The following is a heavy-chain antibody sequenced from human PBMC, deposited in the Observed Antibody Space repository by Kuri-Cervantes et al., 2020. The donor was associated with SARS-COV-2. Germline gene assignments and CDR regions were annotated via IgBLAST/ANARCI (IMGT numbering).Heavy chain of an antibody. Sequence: GESLKISCAASGFTFSSYSMNWVRQAPGKGLEWVSYISSSSSTIYYADSVKGRFTISRDNAKNSLYLQMNSLRAEETAVYYCARCPSSSWYSDAFDIWGQGTMVTVSS. CDR1: GFTFSSYS. CDR3: ARCPSSSWYSDAFDI. J-gene: IGHJ3*02. V-gene: IGHV3-48*01. D-gene: IGHD6-13*01. CDR2: ISSSSSTI.